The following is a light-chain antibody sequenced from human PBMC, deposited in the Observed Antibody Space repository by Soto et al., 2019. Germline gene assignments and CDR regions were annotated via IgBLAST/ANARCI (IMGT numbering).Light chain of an antibody. Sequence: QLVLTQSPSASASLGASVKLTCTLSSGHSTYSIAWHQQQPEKGPRYLMKLNTDGSHSKGDGIPGRFSGSSSGAERYLTIASLQAEDEADYYCQTWDTGTVVFGGGTKLTVL. CDR2: LNTDGSH. CDR3: QTWDTGTVV. CDR1: SGHSTYS. J-gene: IGLJ2*01. V-gene: IGLV4-69*01.